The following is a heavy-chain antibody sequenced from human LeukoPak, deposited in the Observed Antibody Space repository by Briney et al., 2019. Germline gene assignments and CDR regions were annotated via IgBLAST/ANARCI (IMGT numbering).Heavy chain of an antibody. CDR1: GYTFTSHG. Sequence: SVKVSCKASGYTFTSHGISWVRQAPGQGLEWMGGIIPIFGTANYAQKFQGRVTITADKSTSTAYMELSSLRSEDTAVYYCARDTGKHTYFDYWGQGTLVTVSS. J-gene: IGHJ4*02. V-gene: IGHV1-69*06. CDR2: IIPIFGTA. CDR3: ARDTGKHTYFDY. D-gene: IGHD2-21*01.